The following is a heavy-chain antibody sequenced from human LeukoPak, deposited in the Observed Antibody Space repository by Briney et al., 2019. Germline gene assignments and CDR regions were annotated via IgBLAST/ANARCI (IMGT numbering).Heavy chain of an antibody. CDR3: ARVYSSASISDY. J-gene: IGHJ4*02. V-gene: IGHV3-21*01. CDR1: GFTFSSYS. CDR2: ISSSSSYI. D-gene: IGHD6-13*01. Sequence: PGGSLRLSCAASGFTFSSYSMNWVRQAPGKGLEWFSAISSSSSYIYYADSVKGRFTISRDNAKNSLYLQMNSLRAEDTAVYYCARVYSSASISDYWGQGTLVTVSS.